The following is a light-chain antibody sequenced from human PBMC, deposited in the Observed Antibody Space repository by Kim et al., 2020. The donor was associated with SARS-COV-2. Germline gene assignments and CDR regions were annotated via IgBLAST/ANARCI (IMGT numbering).Light chain of an antibody. CDR2: DVS. Sequence: GQSITISCTGTSSDVGGYNFVSWYQQHPGKAPKLMIYDVSKRPSGVSNRFSGSKSGNTASLTISGLQADDEAHYFCSSYTTSSTVIFGGGTQLTVL. J-gene: IGLJ2*01. V-gene: IGLV2-14*03. CDR1: SSDVGGYNF. CDR3: SSYTTSSTVI.